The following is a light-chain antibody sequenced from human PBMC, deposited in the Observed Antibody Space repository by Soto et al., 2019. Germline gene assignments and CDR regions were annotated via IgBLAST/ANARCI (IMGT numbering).Light chain of an antibody. CDR3: QQRSNWPPIT. CDR2: DAS. CDR1: QAISDN. J-gene: IGKJ5*01. V-gene: IGKV3-15*01. Sequence: IVMTQSPATLSVSPGESATLSCRASQAISDNLAWYQHKPGQPPRLLIYDASTRATGIPARFSGGGSGTEFTLTISSLQSEDFAVYYCQQRSNWPPITFGQGTRLEIK.